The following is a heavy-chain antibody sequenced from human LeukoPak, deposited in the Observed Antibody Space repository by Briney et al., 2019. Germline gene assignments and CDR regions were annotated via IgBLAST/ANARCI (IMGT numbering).Heavy chain of an antibody. J-gene: IGHJ4*02. D-gene: IGHD2-2*01. CDR1: GYTFSSYA. Sequence: ASVKVSCKASGYTFSSYAISWVRQAPGQGLEWMGGIIPIFGTANYAQKFQGRVTITADEFTSTAYMELSSLRSEDTAVYYCARDRVGYCSSTSCPFDYWGQGTLVTVSS. CDR3: ARDRVGYCSSTSCPFDY. CDR2: IIPIFGTA. V-gene: IGHV1-69*13.